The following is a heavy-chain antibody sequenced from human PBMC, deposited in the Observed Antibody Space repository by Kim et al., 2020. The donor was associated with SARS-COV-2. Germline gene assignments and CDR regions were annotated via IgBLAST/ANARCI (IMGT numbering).Heavy chain of an antibody. CDR3: ARVRVTRSPDDAFDI. J-gene: IGHJ3*02. D-gene: IGHD2-21*02. V-gene: IGHV3-30*01. Sequence: DSGKGRFTISRDNSKNTLYLQMNSLRAEDTAVYYCARVRVTRSPDDAFDIWGQGTMVTVSS.